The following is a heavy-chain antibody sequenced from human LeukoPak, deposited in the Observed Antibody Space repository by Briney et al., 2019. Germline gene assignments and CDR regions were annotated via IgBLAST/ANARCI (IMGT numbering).Heavy chain of an antibody. CDR1: GGSISSYY. CDR3: ARDGAPEGSAYFDY. CDR2: VYYTGST. J-gene: IGHJ4*02. V-gene: IGHV4-59*01. D-gene: IGHD3-16*01. Sequence: SETLSLTCTVSGGSISSYYWSWIRQPPGKGLEWIGYVYYTGSTIYNPSLKSRVTMSLDTSKYQFSLKLSSVTAADTAVYYCARDGAPEGSAYFDYWGQGTLVTVSS.